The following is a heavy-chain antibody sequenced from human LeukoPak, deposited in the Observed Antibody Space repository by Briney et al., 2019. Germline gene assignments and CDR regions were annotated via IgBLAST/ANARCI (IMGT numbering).Heavy chain of an antibody. V-gene: IGHV3-30-3*01. CDR2: TSSDLNVK. D-gene: IGHD3-10*01. Sequence: PGGSLGLSCAASGFTFRNYVIHWDRQAPGKGLEWVAVTSSDLNVKLYADSVKGRFTISRDDSRSTLYLQMNSLRPEDTAIYYCAREGYYGSGSPPSLYLDYWGQGTLVTVSS. CDR1: GFTFRNYV. J-gene: IGHJ4*02. CDR3: AREGYYGSGSPPSLYLDY.